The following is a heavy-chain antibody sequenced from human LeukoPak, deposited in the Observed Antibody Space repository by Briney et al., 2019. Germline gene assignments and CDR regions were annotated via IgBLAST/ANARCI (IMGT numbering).Heavy chain of an antibody. J-gene: IGHJ4*02. CDR2: ISGSGGST. CDR3: AKDGEYYDSSGYYSHFDY. CDR1: GFTFSTYA. D-gene: IGHD3-22*01. V-gene: IGHV3-23*01. Sequence: GGSLRLSCAASGFTFSTYAMSWVRQAPGKGLEWVSGISGSGGSTYYADSVKGRSTISRDNPKNTLDLQMNSLRAEDTAVYYCAKDGEYYDSSGYYSHFDYWGQGTLVTVSS.